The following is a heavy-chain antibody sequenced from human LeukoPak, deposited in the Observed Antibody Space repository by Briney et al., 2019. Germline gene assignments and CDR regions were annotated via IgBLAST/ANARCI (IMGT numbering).Heavy chain of an antibody. V-gene: IGHV4-39*01. CDR3: ARRGMAAAAGTEY. CDR2: IYYSGST. CDR1: GGSISSSSYY. J-gene: IGHJ4*02. D-gene: IGHD6-13*01. Sequence: SETLSLTRTVSGGSISSSSYYWGWMRQPPGKGLEWLGSIYYSGSTYYNPSLKSRVTISVDTSKNQFSLKLSSVTAADTAVCYCARRGMAAAAGTEYWGQGTLVTVSS.